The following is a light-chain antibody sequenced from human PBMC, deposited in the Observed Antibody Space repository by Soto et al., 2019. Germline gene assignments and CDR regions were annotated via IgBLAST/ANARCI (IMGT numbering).Light chain of an antibody. V-gene: IGKV1-5*03. CDR1: QSIGSW. CDR3: QQYYTYST. CDR2: KAS. Sequence: DIQMTQSPSTLSASVGDRVTITCRASQSIGSWLAWYQQRPGKAPKLLISKASSLESGVPSTFSGSGSGTEFTLTISSLQPDDFATYYCQQYYTYSTFGGGTRVEIK. J-gene: IGKJ4*01.